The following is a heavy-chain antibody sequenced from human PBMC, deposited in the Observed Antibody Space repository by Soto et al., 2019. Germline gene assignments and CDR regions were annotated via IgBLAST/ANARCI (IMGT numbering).Heavy chain of an antibody. V-gene: IGHV4-31*03. J-gene: IGHJ4*02. CDR3: ARVRADCSGGSCYSSYFDY. D-gene: IGHD2-15*01. Sequence: QVQLQESGPGLVKPSQTLSLTCTVSGGSISSGGYYWSWIRQHPGKGLEWIGYIYYSGSTYYNPSLKSRVTISVDTSNNQFSLKLSSVTVADTAVYCCARVRADCSGGSCYSSYFDYWGQGTLVTVSS. CDR1: GGSISSGGYY. CDR2: IYYSGST.